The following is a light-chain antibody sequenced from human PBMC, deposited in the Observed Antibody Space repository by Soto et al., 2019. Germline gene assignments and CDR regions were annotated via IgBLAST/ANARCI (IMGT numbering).Light chain of an antibody. CDR3: AAWDNSLKGVV. V-gene: IGLV1-44*01. CDR2: GDY. Sequence: QLVLTQPPSASGTPGQRVTISCSGSSSNIGSNTVNWYQHLPGTAPKVLIYGDYQRPSGVPDRFSGSKSGTSASLAISGLQSDDEADYYCAAWDNSLKGVVFGGGTKLTVL. CDR1: SSNIGSNT. J-gene: IGLJ2*01.